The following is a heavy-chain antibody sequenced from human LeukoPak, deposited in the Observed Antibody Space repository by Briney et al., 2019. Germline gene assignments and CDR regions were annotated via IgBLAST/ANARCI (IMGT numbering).Heavy chain of an antibody. D-gene: IGHD2-15*01. J-gene: IGHJ6*02. Sequence: SQTLSLTCTVSGGSISSGGYYWSWIRQHPGKGLEWIGCIYYSGSTYYNPSLKSRVTISVDTSKNQFSLKLSSVTAADTAVYYCASGVFAADSRGFYYYYYGMDVWGQGTTVTVSS. CDR1: GGSISSGGYY. V-gene: IGHV4-31*03. CDR3: ASGVFAADSRGFYYYYYGMDV. CDR2: IYYSGST.